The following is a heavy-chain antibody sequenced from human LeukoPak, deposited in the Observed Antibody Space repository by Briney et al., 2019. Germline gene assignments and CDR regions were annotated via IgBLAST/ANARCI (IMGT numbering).Heavy chain of an antibody. CDR1: GYSFANYW. J-gene: IGHJ4*02. CDR2: IYPGDAGT. Sequence: GESLKISCKASGYSFANYWIGWVRQMPGKGLEWMGIIYPGDAGTKYSPSFQGQVTISADKSIRTAYLQWSSLKASDTAMYYCARTVDGVYTGYDKWGQGTLVTVSS. CDR3: ARTVDGVYTGYDK. V-gene: IGHV5-51*01. D-gene: IGHD5-12*01.